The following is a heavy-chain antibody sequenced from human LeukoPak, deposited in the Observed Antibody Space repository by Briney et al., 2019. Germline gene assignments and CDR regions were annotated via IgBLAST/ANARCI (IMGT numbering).Heavy chain of an antibody. V-gene: IGHV4-59*01. J-gene: IGHJ4*03. Sequence: PSETLSLTCTVSGGSISSYYWSWIRQPPGKGLEWIGYIYYIGSTNYNPSLKSRVTISVDTSKNQFSLKLSSVTAADTAVYYCARDRRYTAMGSFDYWGQGTTVTVSS. CDR3: ARDRRYTAMGSFDY. CDR1: GGSISSYY. CDR2: IYYIGST. D-gene: IGHD5-18*01.